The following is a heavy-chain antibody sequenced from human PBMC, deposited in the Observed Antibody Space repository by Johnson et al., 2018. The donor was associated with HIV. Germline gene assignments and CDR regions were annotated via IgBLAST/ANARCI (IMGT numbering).Heavy chain of an antibody. CDR3: ARGSGSYGDAFDI. V-gene: IGHV3-13*01. J-gene: IGHJ3*02. Sequence: VQLVESGGGLVQPGGSLRLSCAASGFTFSSYDMHWVRQATGKGLEWVSAIGTAGDTYYPGSVKGRCTISRENAKNSLYLQMNSLRAGDTAVYYCARGSGSYGDAFDIWGQGTMVTVSS. CDR2: IGTAGDT. D-gene: IGHD1-26*01. CDR1: GFTFSSYD.